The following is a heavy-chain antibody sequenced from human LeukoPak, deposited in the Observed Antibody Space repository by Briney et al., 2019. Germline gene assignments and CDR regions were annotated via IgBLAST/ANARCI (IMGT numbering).Heavy chain of an antibody. CDR2: LHTSGST. J-gene: IGHJ4*02. Sequence: KSSETLSLTCTVSGGSISSYYWSWIRQPAGEGLEWIGRLHTSGSTHYNPSLKSRVTISVDTSKNQFSLKLSSVTAADTAVYYCARAGIGYCSGGSCYPPFYWGQGTLVTVSS. D-gene: IGHD2-15*01. CDR1: GGSISSYY. CDR3: ARAGIGYCSGGSCYPPFY. V-gene: IGHV4-4*07.